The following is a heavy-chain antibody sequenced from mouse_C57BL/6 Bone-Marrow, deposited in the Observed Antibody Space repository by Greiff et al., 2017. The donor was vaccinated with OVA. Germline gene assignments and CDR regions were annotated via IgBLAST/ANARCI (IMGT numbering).Heavy chain of an antibody. V-gene: IGHV14-4*01. D-gene: IGHD2-4*01. CDR1: GFNIKDDY. CDR3: TTRGDYDAWFAY. Sequence: DVKLQESGAELVRPGASVKLSCTASGFNIKDDYMHWVKQRPEQGLEWIGWIDPENGDTEYASKFQGKATITADTSSNTAYLQLSSLTSEDTAVYYCTTRGDYDAWFAYWGQGTLVTVSA. J-gene: IGHJ3*01. CDR2: IDPENGDT.